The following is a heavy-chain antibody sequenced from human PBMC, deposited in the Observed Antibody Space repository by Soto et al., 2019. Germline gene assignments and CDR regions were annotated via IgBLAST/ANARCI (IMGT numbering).Heavy chain of an antibody. J-gene: IGHJ4*02. Sequence: GGSLRLSCAASGFKFSNYAMSWVRQAPGKGLEWVSLFSATGGGTYYADSVKGRFTISRGNSHNTLYLQVHSLTAEDTAVYYCAKDRRAGGNSAFYFDFWGQGAQVTVSS. CDR1: GFKFSNYA. CDR2: FSATGGGT. D-gene: IGHD3-16*01. V-gene: IGHV3-23*01. CDR3: AKDRRAGGNSAFYFDF.